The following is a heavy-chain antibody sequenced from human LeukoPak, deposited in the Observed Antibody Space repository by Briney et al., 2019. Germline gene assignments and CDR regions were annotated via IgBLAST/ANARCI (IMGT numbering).Heavy chain of an antibody. D-gene: IGHD3-10*01. CDR3: ARHADSGFGVLAFDY. Sequence: PSETLSLTCTVSGGSISSSSYYWGWVRQPPRKGLEWSGSIYYSGSTYSNPSLKSRVTISVDTSKNPDDLKLTSVTAADTAVYYCARHADSGFGVLAFDYWGQGTLVTVSS. CDR1: GGSISSSSYY. J-gene: IGHJ4*02. CDR2: IYYSGST. V-gene: IGHV4-39*01.